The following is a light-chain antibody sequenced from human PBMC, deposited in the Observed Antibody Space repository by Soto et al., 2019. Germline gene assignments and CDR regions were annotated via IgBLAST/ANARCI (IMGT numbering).Light chain of an antibody. CDR1: QSISSW. Sequence: DLQMTQSPSTLSASVGDRVTITCRASQSISSWLAWYQQKPGKAPKILIYKASSLESGVPSRFNGSGSGTEFTLTISSLQPDDFATYYCQQYNTYSPWTFGQGTKVEIK. CDR3: QQYNTYSPWT. V-gene: IGKV1-5*03. CDR2: KAS. J-gene: IGKJ1*01.